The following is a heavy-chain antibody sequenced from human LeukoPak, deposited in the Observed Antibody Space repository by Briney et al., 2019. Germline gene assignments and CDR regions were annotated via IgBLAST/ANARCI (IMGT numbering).Heavy chain of an antibody. CDR1: GFTVSSNY. D-gene: IGHD5-24*01. CDR2: IYSGGST. V-gene: IGHV3-66*01. CDR3: ARVITMATIWYYYYMDV. J-gene: IGHJ6*03. Sequence: GGSLRLSCAASGFTVSSNYMSWVRQAPGKGLEWVSVIYSGGSTYYADSVKGRFTISRDNSKNTLYLQMNSLRAEATAVYYCARVITMATIWYYYYMDVWGKGTTVTISS.